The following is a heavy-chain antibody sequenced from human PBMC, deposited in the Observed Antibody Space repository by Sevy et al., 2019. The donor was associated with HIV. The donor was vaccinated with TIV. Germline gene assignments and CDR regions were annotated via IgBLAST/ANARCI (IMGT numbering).Heavy chain of an antibody. CDR2: MNPNSGNT. CDR1: GYTFTSYD. D-gene: IGHD2-2*01. V-gene: IGHV1-8*01. Sequence: ASVKVSCKASGYTFTSYDINWVRQATGQGLEWMGWMNPNSGNTGYAQKFQGRVTMTRNTSISTAYMELSSLRSEETAVYYCASLRVVPAAPYYYYGMDVWGQGTTVTVSS. CDR3: ASLRVVPAAPYYYYGMDV. J-gene: IGHJ6*02.